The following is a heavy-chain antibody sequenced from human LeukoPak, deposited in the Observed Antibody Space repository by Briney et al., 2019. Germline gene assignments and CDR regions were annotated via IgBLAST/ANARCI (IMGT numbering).Heavy chain of an antibody. CDR1: GGSISSGTYY. Sequence: SETLSLTCSVSGGSISSGTYYWGWIRQPPGKGLEWIGNIYYSGTTYYNPSLKSRVTISVDTSKNQFSLKLNSVTAADTAVYYCVGQNYYYYYMDVWGKGTTVTVSS. J-gene: IGHJ6*03. V-gene: IGHV4-39*01. CDR3: VGQNYYYYYMDV. CDR2: IYYSGTT. D-gene: IGHD3-16*01.